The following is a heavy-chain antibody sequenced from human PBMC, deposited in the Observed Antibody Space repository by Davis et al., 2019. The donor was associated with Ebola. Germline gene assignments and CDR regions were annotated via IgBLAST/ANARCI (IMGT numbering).Heavy chain of an antibody. D-gene: IGHD3-16*01. CDR1: GFTFSTYE. J-gene: IGHJ6*02. CDR3: ARGPLGRGLDV. V-gene: IGHV3-48*03. Sequence: GESLKISCAASGFTFSTYEIHWVRQAPGQGLEWISYITSSGLTKYYADSVKGRFTISRDNAKKSLYLQMNSLRAEDTAVYYCARGPLGRGLDVWGQRTTVTVSS. CDR2: ITSSGLTK.